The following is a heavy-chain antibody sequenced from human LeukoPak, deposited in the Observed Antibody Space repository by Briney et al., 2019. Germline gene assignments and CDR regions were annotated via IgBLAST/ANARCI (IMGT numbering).Heavy chain of an antibody. CDR3: AKDIVIRSDYYDSSGPDY. D-gene: IGHD3-22*01. CDR1: GFTFSSHG. V-gene: IGHV3-30*02. J-gene: IGHJ4*02. Sequence: GGSLRLSCAASGFTFSSHGMHWVRQAPGKGLEWVAFIRYDGSNKYYADSVKGRFTISRDNSKNTLYLQMNSLRAEDTAVYYCAKDIVIRSDYYDSSGPDYWGQGTLVTVSS. CDR2: IRYDGSNK.